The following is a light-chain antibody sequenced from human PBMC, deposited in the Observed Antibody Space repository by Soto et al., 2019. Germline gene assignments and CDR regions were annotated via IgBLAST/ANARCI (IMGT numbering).Light chain of an antibody. V-gene: IGKV3-15*01. CDR2: DTS. CDR3: QRYNNWPLT. Sequence: EIVLTQSPATLSLSPGGKATPFCRASQNIISNLAWYQHKPGQTPRLLIYDTSARATGVPARFSGSRSGPEFTLTINSLQSEDFAIYYCQRYNNWPLTFGGGTKVDIK. J-gene: IGKJ4*01. CDR1: QNIISN.